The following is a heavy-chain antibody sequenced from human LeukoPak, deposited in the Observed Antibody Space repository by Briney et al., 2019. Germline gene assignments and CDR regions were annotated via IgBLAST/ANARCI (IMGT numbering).Heavy chain of an antibody. CDR3: ARDQEY. CDR2: IYSGGTT. J-gene: IGHJ4*02. V-gene: IGHV3-53*01. CDR1: GFTVSSSD. Sequence: GGSLRLSCAASGFTVSSSDMSWVRQAPGKGPEWVSVIYSGGTTYYADSVKGRFTISRDNSKNTLYLQMSSVRAEDTAVYYCARDQEYWGQGTLVTVSS.